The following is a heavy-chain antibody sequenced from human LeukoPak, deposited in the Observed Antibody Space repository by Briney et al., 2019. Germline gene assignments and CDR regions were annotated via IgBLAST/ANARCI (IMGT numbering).Heavy chain of an antibody. CDR2: INRNGGST. Sequence: GGPLRLSCAACGFTFSSYTMHGLRQARGKGLEYVSAINRNGGSTYYANSVKGRFTISRDNSKNTLYLQMGSLRAEDMAVYYCARGGTYDYWGQGTLVTVSS. CDR3: ARGGTYDY. D-gene: IGHD1-1*01. CDR1: GFTFSSYT. V-gene: IGHV3-64*01. J-gene: IGHJ4*02.